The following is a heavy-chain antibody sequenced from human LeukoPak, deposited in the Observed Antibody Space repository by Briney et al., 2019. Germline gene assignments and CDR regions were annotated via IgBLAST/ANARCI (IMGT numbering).Heavy chain of an antibody. CDR1: GFTFSNAW. V-gene: IGHV3-15*01. CDR3: TTDSFTIFWSLDY. CDR2: IKSKTDGGTI. D-gene: IGHD3-9*01. J-gene: IGHJ4*02. Sequence: GGSLRLSCAASGFTFSNAWMSWVRQSPGKGLEWVGRIKSKTDGGTIHYAAPVKGRFTISRDDSKNTVYLQMNSLKTEDTAVYYCTTDSFTIFWSLDYWGQGTLVTVSS.